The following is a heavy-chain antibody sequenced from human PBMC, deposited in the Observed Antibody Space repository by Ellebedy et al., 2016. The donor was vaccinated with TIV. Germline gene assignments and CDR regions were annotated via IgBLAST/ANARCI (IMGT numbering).Heavy chain of an antibody. CDR1: GYSLFSYG. CDR2: NSAHNGKT. J-gene: IGHJ6*02. V-gene: IGHV1-18*01. CDR3: ARETYSSSWYVGYYYGMDV. D-gene: IGHD6-13*01. Sequence: ASVKVSXXASGYSLFSYGFSWVRQAPGQGLEWMGWNSAHNGKTNYAEKFQGRVTMTTDTSATTAYMELRSLRSDDTAVYYCARETYSSSWYVGYYYGMDVWGQGTTVTVSS.